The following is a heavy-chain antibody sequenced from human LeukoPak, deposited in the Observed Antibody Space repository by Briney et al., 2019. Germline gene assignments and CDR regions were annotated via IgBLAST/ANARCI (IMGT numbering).Heavy chain of an antibody. CDR2: FDPEDGET. CDR3: ATDHPVAVAGTYGY. Sequence: ASVTVSCKVSGYTLTELSMHWVRQAPGKGLEWMGGFDPEDGETIYAQKFQGRVTMTEDTSTDTAYMELSSLRSEDTAVYYCATDHPVAVAGTYGYWGQGTLVTVSS. J-gene: IGHJ4*02. CDR1: GYTLTELS. V-gene: IGHV1-24*01. D-gene: IGHD6-19*01.